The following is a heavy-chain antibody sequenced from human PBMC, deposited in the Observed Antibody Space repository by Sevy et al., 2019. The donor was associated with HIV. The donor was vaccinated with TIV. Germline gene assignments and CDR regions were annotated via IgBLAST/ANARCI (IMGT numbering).Heavy chain of an antibody. V-gene: IGHV4-4*02. CDR2: IYHSGST. CDR1: GGSISSSNW. J-gene: IGHJ4*02. D-gene: IGHD6-19*01. CDR3: ARGRLGISVAGVFDY. Sequence: SENLSLTCAVSGGSISSSNWWSWVRQPPGKGLEWIGEIYHSGSTKYNPSLKSRVTISADKSKNQCSVKLTSVTAADTAVYYCARGRLGISVAGVFDYWGQGTLVTVSS.